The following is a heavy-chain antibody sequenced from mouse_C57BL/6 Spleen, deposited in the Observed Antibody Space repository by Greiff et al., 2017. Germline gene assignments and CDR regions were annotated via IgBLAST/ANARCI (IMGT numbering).Heavy chain of an antibody. J-gene: IGHJ4*01. CDR3: ATAQATSAMDY. CDR1: GYTFTSYW. CDR2: INPSSGYT. Sequence: QVQLKESGAELAKPGASVKLSCKASGYTFTSYWMHWVKQRPGQGLEWIGYINPSSGYTKYNQKFKDKATLTADKSSSTAYMQLSSLTYEDSAVYYCATAQATSAMDYWGQGTSVTVSS. V-gene: IGHV1-7*01. D-gene: IGHD3-2*02.